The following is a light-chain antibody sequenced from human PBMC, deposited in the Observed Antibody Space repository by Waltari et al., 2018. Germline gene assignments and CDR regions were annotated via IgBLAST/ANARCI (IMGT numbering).Light chain of an antibody. J-gene: IGKJ4*01. V-gene: IGKV3-20*01. CDR1: QTVSDNY. CDR2: GTS. CDR3: QQYYSSPLT. Sequence: EIVLTQSPGTVSLSPGERATFSSRASQTVSDNYLALYHQKPGQAPRLLIYGTSTRATGIPERFSGSGYGTDFTLTISRLEAEDSAVYFCQQYYSSPLTFGGGTKVEIK.